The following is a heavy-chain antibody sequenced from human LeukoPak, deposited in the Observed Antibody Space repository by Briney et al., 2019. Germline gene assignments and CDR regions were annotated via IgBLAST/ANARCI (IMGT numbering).Heavy chain of an antibody. CDR2: IYYSGST. Sequence: SETLSHTCTVSGGSISSGDYYWSWIRQPPGKGLEWIGYIYYSGSTYYNPSLKSRVTISVDTSKNQFSLKLSSVTAADTAVYYCAGRTTVPYAGSDYWGQGTLVTVSS. CDR3: AGRTTVPYAGSDY. V-gene: IGHV4-30-4*01. D-gene: IGHD4-17*01. CDR1: GGSISSGDYY. J-gene: IGHJ4*02.